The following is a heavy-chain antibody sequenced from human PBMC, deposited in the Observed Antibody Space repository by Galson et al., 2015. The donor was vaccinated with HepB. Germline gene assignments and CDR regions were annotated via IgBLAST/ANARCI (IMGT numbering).Heavy chain of an antibody. CDR1: GYTFTSYD. CDR2: MNPNSGNT. V-gene: IGHV1-8*01. J-gene: IGHJ6*03. Sequence: SVKVSCKASGYTFTSYDINWVRQATGQGLEWMGWMNPNSGNTGYAQKFQGRVTMTRNTSISTAYMELSSLRSEDTAVYYCARGGTFLEWFYYYYYMDVWGKGTTVTVSS. CDR3: ARGGTFLEWFYYYYYMDV. D-gene: IGHD3-3*01.